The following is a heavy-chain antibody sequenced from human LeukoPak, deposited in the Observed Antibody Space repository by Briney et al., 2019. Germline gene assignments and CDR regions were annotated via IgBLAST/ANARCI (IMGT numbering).Heavy chain of an antibody. Sequence: QPGGSLRLSCSASGFTLTDFGMAWVRQAPGMELEWVAGIRDSESNAYHADSVKGRFTISRDESKNTLFLQMNSLRVEDTATYYCVRTTLISGYYSLPLDLWGKGNTVTVST. D-gene: IGHD5-12*01. J-gene: IGHJ6*04. CDR2: IRDSESNA. CDR3: VRTTLISGYYSLPLDL. V-gene: IGHV3-23*01. CDR1: GFTLTDFG.